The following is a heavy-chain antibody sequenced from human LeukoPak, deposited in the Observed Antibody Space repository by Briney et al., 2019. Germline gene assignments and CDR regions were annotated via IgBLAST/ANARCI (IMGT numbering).Heavy chain of an antibody. CDR3: AKTRYPCLELTIYYFDY. D-gene: IGHD1-7*01. Sequence: GGSLRLSCAVSGFTFSSYGIHWVRQAPGKGLEWVAVISYDGSNKYYADSVKGRFTISRDNSKNTLYLQMNSLRAEDTAVYYCAKTRYPCLELTIYYFDYWGQGTLVTVSS. V-gene: IGHV3-30*18. J-gene: IGHJ4*02. CDR1: GFTFSSYG. CDR2: ISYDGSNK.